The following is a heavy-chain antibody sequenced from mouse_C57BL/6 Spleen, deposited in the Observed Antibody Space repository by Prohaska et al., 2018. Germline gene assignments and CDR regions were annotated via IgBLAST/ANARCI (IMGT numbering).Heavy chain of an antibody. CDR2: IDPSDSYT. J-gene: IGHJ3*01. Sequence: QVQLQQPGAELVKPGASVKLSCKASGYTFTSYWMQWVKQRPGQGLEWIGEIDPSDSYTNYNQKFKGKATLTVDTSSSTAYMQLSSLTSEDSAVYYCARGDYDGDPLFAYWGQGTLVTVSA. V-gene: IGHV1-50*01. D-gene: IGHD2-4*01. CDR1: GYTFTSYW. CDR3: ARGDYDGDPLFAY.